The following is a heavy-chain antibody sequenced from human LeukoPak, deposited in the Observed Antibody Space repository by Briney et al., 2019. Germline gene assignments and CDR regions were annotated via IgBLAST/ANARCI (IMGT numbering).Heavy chain of an antibody. J-gene: IGHJ4*02. D-gene: IGHD3-22*01. V-gene: IGHV3-20*01. CDR3: ARSHPDSSGYPPFDY. CDR1: GFTFDDYG. CDR2: INWNGGST. Sequence: GGSLRLSCAASGFTFDDYGMSWVRQAPGKGLEWVSGINWNGGSTGYADSVKGRFTISRDNAKNSLYLQMNSLRAEDTALYHCARSHPDSSGYPPFDYWGQGTLVTVSS.